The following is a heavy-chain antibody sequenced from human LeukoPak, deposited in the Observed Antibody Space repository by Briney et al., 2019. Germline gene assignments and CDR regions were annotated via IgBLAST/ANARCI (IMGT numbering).Heavy chain of an antibody. Sequence: PGGSLRLSCAASGFTFSSYGMHWVRQAPGKGLEWVAVISYDGSKKYYADSVKGRFTISRDNSKNTLYLQMSSLRAEDTAVYYCAKDRAVTTRYYYYGMDVWGQGTTVTVSS. J-gene: IGHJ6*02. CDR1: GFTFSSYG. V-gene: IGHV3-30*18. CDR2: ISYDGSKK. D-gene: IGHD4-17*01. CDR3: AKDRAVTTRYYYYGMDV.